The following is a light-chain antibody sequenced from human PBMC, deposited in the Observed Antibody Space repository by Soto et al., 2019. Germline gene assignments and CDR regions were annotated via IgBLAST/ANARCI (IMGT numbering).Light chain of an antibody. CDR3: QQSYSTPPIT. CDR2: AAS. Sequence: DIQMTQSPSSLSASVGDRVTITCRASQSISSYLNWYQQKPGKAPKLLIYAASSLQSGVPSRFSCSGSGTDFTLTISSLQPEDFGTYYCQQSYSTPPITFGQGTRLEIK. CDR1: QSISSY. J-gene: IGKJ5*01. V-gene: IGKV1-39*01.